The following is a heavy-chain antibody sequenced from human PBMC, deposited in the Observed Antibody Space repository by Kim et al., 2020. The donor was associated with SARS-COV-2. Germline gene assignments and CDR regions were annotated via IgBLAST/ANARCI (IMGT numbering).Heavy chain of an antibody. Sequence: YNPSLKSRVTISVDTSKNQFSLKLSSVTAADTAVYYCARDDYYGSGSYYYWGQGTLVTVSS. D-gene: IGHD3-10*01. CDR3: ARDDYYGSGSYYY. J-gene: IGHJ4*02. V-gene: IGHV4-59*01.